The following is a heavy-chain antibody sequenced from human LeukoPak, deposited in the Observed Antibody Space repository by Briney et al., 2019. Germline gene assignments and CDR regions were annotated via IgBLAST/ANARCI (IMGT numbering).Heavy chain of an antibody. D-gene: IGHD2-15*01. V-gene: IGHV3-23*01. J-gene: IGHJ4*02. CDR3: AKDPVVVAATHDY. CDR1: GFTVSSNY. CDR2: ISGSGGST. Sequence: GGSLRLSCAASGFTVSSNYMSWVRQAPGKGLEWVSAISGSGGSTYYADSVKGRFTISRDNSRNTLYLQMNSLRAEDTAVYYCAKDPVVVAATHDYWGQGTLVTVSS.